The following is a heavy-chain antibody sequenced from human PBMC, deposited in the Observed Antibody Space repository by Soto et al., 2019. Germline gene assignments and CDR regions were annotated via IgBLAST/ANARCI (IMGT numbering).Heavy chain of an antibody. D-gene: IGHD4-4*01. V-gene: IGHV3-33*01. Sequence: SLILYCATSSFSFLPSCMHWVRQAPGKGLEWLAIIWNDGTTTYYADSVKGRFTISRDNSKNTLYLQMNSLTDEDTAVYYCARDGSHYDVDYWGQGT. CDR2: IWNDGTTT. J-gene: IGHJ4*02. CDR3: ARDGSHYDVDY. CDR1: SFSFLPSC.